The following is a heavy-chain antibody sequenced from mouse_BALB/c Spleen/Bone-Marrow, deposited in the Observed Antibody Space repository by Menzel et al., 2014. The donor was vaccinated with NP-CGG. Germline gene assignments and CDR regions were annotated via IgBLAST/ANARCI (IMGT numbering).Heavy chain of an antibody. Sequence: QVQLQQSGAELVKPGASVELSCKASGYNFISYWIHWVKQRPGQGPEWIGEINPGNGRTNYNEKFKNKATLTIDKSSSTAYMQLSRLTSEDSAVYYCARWGKGYFDVWGAGTTVTVSS. CDR3: ARWGKGYFDV. J-gene: IGHJ1*01. CDR1: GYNFISYW. D-gene: IGHD1-3*01. CDR2: INPGNGRT. V-gene: IGHV1S81*02.